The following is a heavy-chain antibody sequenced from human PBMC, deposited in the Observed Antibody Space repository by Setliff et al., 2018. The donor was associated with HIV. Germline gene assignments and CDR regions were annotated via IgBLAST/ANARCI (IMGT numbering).Heavy chain of an antibody. J-gene: IGHJ5*02. Sequence: SETLSLTCTISGGSFGVYRWSWIRQSAGGGLEWIGRIDSSGTTDYKPSLKGRVAISVDTSRNQFSLRVTSVTTADTAVYFCARDRHSSGLGSYGPWGPGILVTVSS. D-gene: IGHD3-10*01. CDR1: GGSFGVYR. V-gene: IGHV4-4*07. CDR2: IDSSGTT. CDR3: ARDRHSSGLGSYGP.